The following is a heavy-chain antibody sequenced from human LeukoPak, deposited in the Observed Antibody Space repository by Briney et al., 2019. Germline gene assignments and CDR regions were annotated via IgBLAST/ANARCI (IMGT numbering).Heavy chain of an antibody. CDR2: VYYSGRT. Sequence: SETLSLTCSVSGGSVRSDSHYWTWIRQPPGKGLEWIGSVYYSGRTAYNPSLKSRVTISVDTSKNQFSLKLSSVTAADTAVYYCARVPRSITIFGVGYYYYGMDVWGQGTTVTVSS. CDR3: ARVPRSITIFGVGYYYYGMDV. V-gene: IGHV4-61*01. D-gene: IGHD3-3*01. CDR1: GGSVRSDSHY. J-gene: IGHJ6*02.